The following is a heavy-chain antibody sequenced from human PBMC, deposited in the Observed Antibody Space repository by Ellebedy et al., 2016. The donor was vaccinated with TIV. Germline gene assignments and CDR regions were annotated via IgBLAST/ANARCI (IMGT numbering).Heavy chain of an antibody. D-gene: IGHD3-22*01. V-gene: IGHV1-69*13. CDR2: IIPIFGTA. J-gene: IGHJ4*02. Sequence: ASVKVSCKASGGTFSSYAISWVRQAPGQGLVWMGGIIPIFGTANYAQKFQGRVTITADESTSTAYMELRSLRSDDTAVYYCARGVTMIVVAIDYWGQGTLVTVSA. CDR1: GGTFSSYA. CDR3: ARGVTMIVVAIDY.